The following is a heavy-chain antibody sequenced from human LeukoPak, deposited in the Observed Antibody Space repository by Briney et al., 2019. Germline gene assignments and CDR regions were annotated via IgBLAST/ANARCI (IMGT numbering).Heavy chain of an antibody. CDR3: AKDDLVDTATLDY. Sequence: PGGSLRLSCAASGFTFSSYGMHWVRQAPGKGLEWVAVISYDGSNKYYADSVKGRFTISRDNSKNTLYLQMNSLRAEDTAVYYCAKDDLVDTATLDYWGQGTLVTVSS. D-gene: IGHD5-18*01. CDR2: ISYDGSNK. V-gene: IGHV3-30*18. CDR1: GFTFSSYG. J-gene: IGHJ4*02.